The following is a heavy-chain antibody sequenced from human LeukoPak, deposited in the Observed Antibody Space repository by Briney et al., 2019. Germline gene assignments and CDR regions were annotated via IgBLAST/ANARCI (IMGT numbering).Heavy chain of an antibody. V-gene: IGHV4-34*01. CDR3: ARGTAFGESSF. CDR2: ISHSGST. J-gene: IGHJ4*02. D-gene: IGHD3-10*01. Sequence: SETLSLTCAVYGESFSAYYWSWIRQPPGKGLEWIGEISHSGSTNYNPSLKSRVTISVDTSKNQFSLKLTSVTAADTAVYYCARGTAFGESSFWGQGTLATVSS. CDR1: GESFSAYY.